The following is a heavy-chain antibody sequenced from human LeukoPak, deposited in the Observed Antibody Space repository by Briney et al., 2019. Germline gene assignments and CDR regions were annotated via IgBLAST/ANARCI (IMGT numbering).Heavy chain of an antibody. V-gene: IGHV4-34*01. Sequence: SGTLSLTCAVSGWTFSGYYWSWIRQPPGKGLEWIGEINHSGSTNYNPSLKSRGSISVEAYKNQFSLKLSSVTAADTAVYYCARGYGSGSYRYFQHWGQGNLVTVSS. J-gene: IGHJ1*01. CDR2: INHSGST. D-gene: IGHD3-10*01. CDR3: ARGYGSGSYRYFQH. CDR1: GWTFSGYY.